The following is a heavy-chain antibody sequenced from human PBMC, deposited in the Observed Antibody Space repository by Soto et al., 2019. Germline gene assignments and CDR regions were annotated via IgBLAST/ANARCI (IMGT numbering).Heavy chain of an antibody. CDR1: GFSLSSSGMS. J-gene: IGHJ4*02. D-gene: IGHD6-6*01. Sequence: QITLKQSGPTLVKPTQTLTVTCTFSGFSLSSSGMSVGWIRQPPGKALDWLALIYWDDTKHYSPSLRTRLAITKDPSKNQVVLTMTNMDPVATATDYGAHSIRYGSSYQVYYFDYWGQGTLVTVSS. V-gene: IGHV2-5*02. CDR2: IYWDDTK. CDR3: AHSIRYGSSYQVYYFDY.